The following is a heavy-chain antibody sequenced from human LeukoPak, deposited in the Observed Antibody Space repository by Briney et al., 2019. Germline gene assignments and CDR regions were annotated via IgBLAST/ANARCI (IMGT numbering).Heavy chain of an antibody. J-gene: IGHJ2*01. V-gene: IGHV3-23*01. Sequence: PGGSLRLSCAASGFTFSSYTMTWVRQAPGKGLEWASAISGSGGSTYYADSVKGRFTISRDNTKNSLYLQMNSLRAEDTAVYYCARGAVSYSSGWYANWYLDLWGRGTLVTVSS. CDR2: ISGSGGST. CDR1: GFTFSSYT. CDR3: ARGAVSYSSGWYANWYLDL. D-gene: IGHD6-19*01.